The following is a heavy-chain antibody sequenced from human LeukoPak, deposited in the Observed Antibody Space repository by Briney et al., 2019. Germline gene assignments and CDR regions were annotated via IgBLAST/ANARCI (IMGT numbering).Heavy chain of an antibody. CDR3: AELGITMIGGV. V-gene: IGHV3-48*03. J-gene: IGHJ6*04. CDR2: ISSSGSTI. Sequence: GGSLRLSCAASGFTFSKVWMNWVRQAPGKGLEWVSYISSSGSTIYYADSVKGRFTISRDNAKNSLYLQMNSLRAEDTAVYYCAELGITMIGGVWGKGTTVTISS. D-gene: IGHD3-10*02. CDR1: GFTFSKVW.